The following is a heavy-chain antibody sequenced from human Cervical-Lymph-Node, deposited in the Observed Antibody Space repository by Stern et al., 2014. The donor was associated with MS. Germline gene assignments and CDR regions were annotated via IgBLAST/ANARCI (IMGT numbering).Heavy chain of an antibody. Sequence: EVQLVESGGGLVQSGRSLRLSCDASGFNFDDYAMHWVRQAPGKGLEWVSSITWDSVTIHYADSVKGRFTISRGTAKVFLQMNSLRPDDTAFYYCAKGSSGSYIRGRLGYLESWGQGTLVTVSS. CDR1: GFNFDDYA. CDR3: AKGSSGSYIRGRLGYLES. CDR2: ITWDSVTI. J-gene: IGHJ5*02. V-gene: IGHV3-9*01. D-gene: IGHD1-26*01.